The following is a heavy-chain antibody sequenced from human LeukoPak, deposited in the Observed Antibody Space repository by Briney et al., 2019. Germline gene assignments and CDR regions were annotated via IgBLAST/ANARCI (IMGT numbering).Heavy chain of an antibody. CDR2: ISYDGSNK. CDR1: GFSFISYA. V-gene: IGHV3-30-3*01. J-gene: IGHJ1*01. D-gene: IGHD1-26*01. CDR3: TSHVGGTARAWGYFQY. Sequence: GGSLLLSCAASGFSFISYAMHWVRQAPGKGLVWVAVISYDGSNKYYADSVKGRFTISRDNANKSLFLQMNSLRAEDTAVYYCTSHVGGTARAWGYFQYWGQGTLVTVSS.